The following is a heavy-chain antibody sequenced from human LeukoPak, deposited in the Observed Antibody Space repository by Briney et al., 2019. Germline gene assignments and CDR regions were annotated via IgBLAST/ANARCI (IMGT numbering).Heavy chain of an antibody. Sequence: GGSLRLSCAASGFTFSSYWMSWVRQAPGKWLEWVANIKQDGSEKYYVDSVKGRFTISRDNAKNSLYLQMNSLRAEDTAVYYCARVGPWVKPDYYYYYMDVWGKGTTVTVS. CDR2: IKQDGSEK. D-gene: IGHD1-14*01. V-gene: IGHV3-7*01. CDR1: GFTFSSYW. J-gene: IGHJ6*03. CDR3: ARVGPWVKPDYYYYYMDV.